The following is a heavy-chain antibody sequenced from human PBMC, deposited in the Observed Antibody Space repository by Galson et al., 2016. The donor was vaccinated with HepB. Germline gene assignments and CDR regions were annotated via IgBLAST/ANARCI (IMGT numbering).Heavy chain of an antibody. CDR3: VREGGRGGGSP. D-gene: IGHD3-16*01. J-gene: IGHJ5*02. CDR2: IKQDGSEK. Sequence: SLRVSCAASGFTFTSYWMSWARQPPGKGLEWVANIKQDGSEKNYVDSVKGRFTISRDNAKNSLYLKKNSLRAEDTAVYYCVREGGRGGGSPWGQGALVTVSS. V-gene: IGHV3-7*03. CDR1: GFTFTSYW.